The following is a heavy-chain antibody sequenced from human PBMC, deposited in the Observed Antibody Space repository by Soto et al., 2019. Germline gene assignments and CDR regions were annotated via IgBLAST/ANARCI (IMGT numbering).Heavy chain of an antibody. J-gene: IGHJ4*02. CDR3: ARHREHFGVVDPFDY. V-gene: IGHV4-39*01. Sequence: QLQLQESGPGLVKPSETLSLTCTVSGGSISSSSYYWGWIRQPPGKGLEWIGSIYYSGSTYYNPSLKSRVTISVDTSKNQFSLKLSSVTAADTAVYYCARHREHFGVVDPFDYWGQGTLVTVSS. CDR2: IYYSGST. D-gene: IGHD3-3*01. CDR1: GGSISSSSYY.